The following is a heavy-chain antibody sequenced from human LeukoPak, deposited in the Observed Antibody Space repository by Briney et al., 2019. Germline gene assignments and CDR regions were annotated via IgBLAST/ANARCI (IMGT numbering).Heavy chain of an antibody. V-gene: IGHV3-21*01. CDR1: GFTFSSYS. J-gene: IGHJ4*02. D-gene: IGHD6-13*01. CDR2: ISTTSDYI. CDR3: ARGGIYSQGFDY. Sequence: GGSLRVSCAASGFTFSSYSMNWVRQALGKGLEWVSSISTTSDYIHYADSLKGRLAISRDNGKNSLYLQMNSLRAEDTAVYYCARGGIYSQGFDYWGQGSLVTVSS.